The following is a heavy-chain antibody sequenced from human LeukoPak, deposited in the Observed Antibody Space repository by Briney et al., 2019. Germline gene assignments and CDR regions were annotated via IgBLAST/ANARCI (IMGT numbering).Heavy chain of an antibody. CDR2: IYYSGST. J-gene: IGHJ4*02. CDR3: ARPVGYSSGWYVYFDY. V-gene: IGHV4-39*01. D-gene: IGHD6-19*01. Sequence: SETLSLTCTVSGGSISSSSYYWGWIRQPPGKGLEWIGSIYYSGSTYYNPSLKSRVTISVDTSKNQFSLKLSSVTAADTAVYYCARPVGYSSGWYVYFDYWGQGTLVTVSS. CDR1: GGSISSSSYY.